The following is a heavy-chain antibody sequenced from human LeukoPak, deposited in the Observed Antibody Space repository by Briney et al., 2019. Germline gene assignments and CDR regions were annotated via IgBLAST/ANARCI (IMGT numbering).Heavy chain of an antibody. CDR1: GFTFSSYG. CDR2: IRYDGSNK. V-gene: IGHV3-30*02. Sequence: PGGSLRLSCAASGFTFSSYGMHWVRQAPGKGLEWVAFIRYDGSNKYYADSVKGRFTISRDNSKNTLYLQMNSLRAEDTAVCYCARTPEDEDAFDIWGQGTMVTVSS. CDR3: ARTPEDEDAFDI. J-gene: IGHJ3*02.